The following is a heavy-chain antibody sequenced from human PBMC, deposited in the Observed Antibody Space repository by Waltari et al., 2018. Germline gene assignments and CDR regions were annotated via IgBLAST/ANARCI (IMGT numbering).Heavy chain of an antibody. Sequence: QVQLRQWGAGLLKPSETLSLTCASYGESLSGYYWTWIRQPPGRGLEWLGELTHSGGTNYNPSLKSRVTISADTSKDHFSLELKSVTAADTALYYCARGGYNFGYKFWGQGTLVTVSS. V-gene: IGHV4-34*01. D-gene: IGHD5-18*01. CDR2: LTHSGGT. CDR1: GESLSGYY. J-gene: IGHJ4*02. CDR3: ARGGYNFGYKF.